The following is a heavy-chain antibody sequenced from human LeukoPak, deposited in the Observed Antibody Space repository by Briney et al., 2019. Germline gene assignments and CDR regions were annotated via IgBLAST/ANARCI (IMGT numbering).Heavy chain of an antibody. CDR1: GGSISSYY. D-gene: IGHD4/OR15-4a*01. Sequence: SETLSLTCTVSGGSISSYYWSWLRQPPGKGLEWIGYIYYSGSTNYNPSLTSRGTISVETTKNKCSLKLSSVTAADTAVYYCARVRAYYYMDVWGKGTTVTVSS. CDR2: IYYSGST. CDR3: ARVRAYYYMDV. V-gene: IGHV4-59*01. J-gene: IGHJ6*03.